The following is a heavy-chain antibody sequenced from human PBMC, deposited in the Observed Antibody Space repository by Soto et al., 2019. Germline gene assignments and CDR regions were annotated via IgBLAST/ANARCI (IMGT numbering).Heavy chain of an antibody. CDR3: ARGPITIFGVVIDY. CDR2: MNPNSGNT. CDR1: GYTFTSYD. V-gene: IGHV1-8*01. D-gene: IGHD3-3*01. J-gene: IGHJ4*02. Sequence: ASVKVSCKASGYTFTSYDINWVRQATGPGLEWMGWMNPNSGNTGYAQKFQGRVTMTRNTSISTAYMELSSLRSEDTAVYYCARGPITIFGVVIDYWGQGTLVTVSS.